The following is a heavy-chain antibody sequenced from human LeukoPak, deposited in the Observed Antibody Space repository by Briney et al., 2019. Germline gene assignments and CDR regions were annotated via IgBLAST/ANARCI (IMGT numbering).Heavy chain of an antibody. CDR1: GGSISSYY. Sequence: SETLSLTCAVSGGSISSYYWSWIRQPPGKRLEWIGYIYTSGSTNYSPSLKSRVTISVDTSKNQFSLKLSSVTAADTAVYYCARHEGRGNYVAFDIWGQGTVVTVSS. CDR2: IYTSGST. J-gene: IGHJ3*02. V-gene: IGHV4-4*09. CDR3: ARHEGRGNYVAFDI. D-gene: IGHD1-7*01.